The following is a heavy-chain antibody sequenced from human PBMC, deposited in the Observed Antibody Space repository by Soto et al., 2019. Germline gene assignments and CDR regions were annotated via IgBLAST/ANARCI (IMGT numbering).Heavy chain of an antibody. CDR1: GFSLRNTRMG. D-gene: IGHD4-17*01. V-gene: IGHV2-26*01. CDR3: ARSLYVDYVHWYFDL. CDR2: IFSNDAK. Sequence: QVTLKESGPVLVKPTETLTLTCTVSGFSLRNTRMGVSWIRQSPGKALEWLAHIFSNDAKSYSPSLKSRLAISRDTSKSQVVLTMTNVAPVDTATYYCARSLYVDYVHWYFDLWGGGTLVTVSS. J-gene: IGHJ2*01.